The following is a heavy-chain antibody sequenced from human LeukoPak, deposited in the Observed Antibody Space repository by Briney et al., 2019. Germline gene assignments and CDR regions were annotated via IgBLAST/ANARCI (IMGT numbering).Heavy chain of an antibody. CDR2: ISSSSSYI. CDR3: ARDLNEYYDLWSGHDAFDI. V-gene: IGHV3-21*01. D-gene: IGHD3-3*01. CDR1: GFTFSSYA. J-gene: IGHJ3*02. Sequence: GGSLRLSCAASGFTFSSYAMHWVRQAPEKGLEWVSSISSSSSYIYYADSVKGRFTISRDNAKNSLYLQMNSLRAEDTAVYYCARDLNEYYDLWSGHDAFDIWGQGTMVTVSS.